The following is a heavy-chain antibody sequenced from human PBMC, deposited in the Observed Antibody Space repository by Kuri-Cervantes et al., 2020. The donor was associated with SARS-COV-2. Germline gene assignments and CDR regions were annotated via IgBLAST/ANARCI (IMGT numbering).Heavy chain of an antibody. CDR2: INPNSGGT. CDR3: ARSTTFRRLVVISQGGAFDI. CDR1: GYIFTDYY. V-gene: IGHV1-2*04. J-gene: IGHJ3*02. D-gene: IGHD3-22*01. Sequence: AAVQVSCKASGYIFTDYYMHWVRQAPGQGLEWMGWINPNSGGTNYAQQFQGWVTMTRDTSISTVYMELSRLSSDDTAVYYCARSTTFRRLVVISQGGAFDIWGQGTMVTVSS.